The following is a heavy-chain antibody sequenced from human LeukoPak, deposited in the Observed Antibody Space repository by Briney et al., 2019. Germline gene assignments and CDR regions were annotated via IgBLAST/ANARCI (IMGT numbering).Heavy chain of an antibody. CDR2: IKEDGTEK. D-gene: IGHD4-17*01. CDR1: GFTFSSYW. Sequence: PGGSLRLSCAASGFTFSSYWMTWLRQAPGKGLEWVAHIKEDGTEKYYVDSVKGRFTISRDNAKNSLYLQMNSLRAEDTAVYYCAKNGEEFDYWGQGTLVTVSS. J-gene: IGHJ4*02. V-gene: IGHV3-7*02. CDR3: AKNGEEFDY.